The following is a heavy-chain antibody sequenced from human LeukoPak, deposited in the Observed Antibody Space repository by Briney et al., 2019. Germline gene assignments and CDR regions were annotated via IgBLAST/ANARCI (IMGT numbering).Heavy chain of an antibody. CDR2: IRYDGSNK. CDR3: ARHNSGSYLGYFDY. CDR1: GFTFSSYG. D-gene: IGHD1-26*01. Sequence: GGSLRLSCAASGFTFSSYGMHWVRQAPGKGLEWVAFIRYDGSNKYYADSVKGRFTISRDNSKNTLYLQMNSLRAEDTAVYYCARHNSGSYLGYFDYWGQGTLVTVSS. V-gene: IGHV3-30*02. J-gene: IGHJ4*02.